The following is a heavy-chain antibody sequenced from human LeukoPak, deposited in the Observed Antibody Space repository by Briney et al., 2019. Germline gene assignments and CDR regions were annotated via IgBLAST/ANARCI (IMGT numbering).Heavy chain of an antibody. CDR1: GFTFSSYS. V-gene: IGHV3-48*01. CDR3: ARDQKDSSGWYEDDY. D-gene: IGHD6-19*01. J-gene: IGHJ4*02. CDR2: ISSSSSTI. Sequence: TGGSLRLSCAASGFTFSSYSMNWVRQAPGKGLEWVSYISSSSSTIYYADSVEGRFTISRDNAKNSLYLQMNSLRAEDTAVYYCARDQKDSSGWYEDDYWGQGTLVTVSS.